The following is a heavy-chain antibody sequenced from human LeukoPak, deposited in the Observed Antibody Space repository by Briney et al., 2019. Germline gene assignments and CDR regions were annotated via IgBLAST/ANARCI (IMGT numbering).Heavy chain of an antibody. V-gene: IGHV4-61*02. CDR1: GGSISSGSYY. CDR2: IYTSGST. CDR3: ARGHSSGWLYFDC. Sequence: SQTLSLTCTVSGGSISSGSYYWSWTRQPAGKGLEWIGRIYTSGSTNYSPSLKSRVTISADTSKNQFSLKLSSVTAADTAVYYCARGHSSGWLYFDCWGQGTLVTVSS. D-gene: IGHD6-19*01. J-gene: IGHJ4*02.